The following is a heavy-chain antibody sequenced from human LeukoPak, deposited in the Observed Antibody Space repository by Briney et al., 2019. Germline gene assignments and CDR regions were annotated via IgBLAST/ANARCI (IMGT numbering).Heavy chain of an antibody. V-gene: IGHV4-59*01. D-gene: IGHD2-2*01. J-gene: IGHJ6*02. CDR3: ARDCSSTSSNGMDV. Sequence: SETLSLTCTVSGGSISSYYWSWIRQPPGKGLEWIGYIYYSGSTNYNPSLKSRVTISVGTSKNQFSLKLSSVTAADTAVYYCARDCSSTSSNGMDVWGQGTTVTVSS. CDR1: GGSISSYY. CDR2: IYYSGST.